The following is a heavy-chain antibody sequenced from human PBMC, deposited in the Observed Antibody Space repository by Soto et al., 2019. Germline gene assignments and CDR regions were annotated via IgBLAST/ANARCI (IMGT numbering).Heavy chain of an antibody. V-gene: IGHV3-23*01. Sequence: EVQLLESGGGLVQPGGSLRLSCVASGISFTTYAMTWVRLAPGKGLEWVSGIGSSGGTIYYADSVKGRFTISRDISKNTVYLQMNSLRAEDTAVYCCAKMSTSSWYIDYFDFWGPGTLVTVSS. CDR2: IGSSGGTI. J-gene: IGHJ4*02. D-gene: IGHD6-13*01. CDR3: AKMSTSSWYIDYFDF. CDR1: GISFTTYA.